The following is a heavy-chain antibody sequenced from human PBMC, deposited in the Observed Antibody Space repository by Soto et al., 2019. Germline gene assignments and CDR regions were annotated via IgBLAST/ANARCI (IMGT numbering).Heavy chain of an antibody. CDR1: GGSVNIGTYY. Sequence: QVQLQESGPGLVKPSETLSLTCTVPGGSVNIGTYYWSWLRQPPGKGLEWIGFIHYSGRTNYNPPRKGRVTKSVDTSKNQFSLKLTSVNTADTAIYYCTGGGDPYKTGHWGQGPLVPVSS. D-gene: IGHD2-21*01. CDR2: IHYSGRT. J-gene: IGHJ4*02. V-gene: IGHV4-61*01. CDR3: TGGGDPYKTGH.